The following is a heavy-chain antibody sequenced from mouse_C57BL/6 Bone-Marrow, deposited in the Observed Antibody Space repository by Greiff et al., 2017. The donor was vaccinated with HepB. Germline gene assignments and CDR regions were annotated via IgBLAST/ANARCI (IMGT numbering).Heavy chain of an antibody. CDR1: GYTFTSYN. CDR2: IYPGNGDT. Sequence: QVQLQQSGAELVRPGASVKMSCKASGYTFTSYNMHWVKQTPRQGLEWIGAIYPGNGDTSYNQKFKGKATLTVDKSSSTAYMQVSSLTSEYSAVYICARGKLTTVVAPTFYFDYWGQGTTLTVSS. V-gene: IGHV1-12*01. J-gene: IGHJ2*01. D-gene: IGHD1-1*01. CDR3: ARGKLTTVVAPTFYFDY.